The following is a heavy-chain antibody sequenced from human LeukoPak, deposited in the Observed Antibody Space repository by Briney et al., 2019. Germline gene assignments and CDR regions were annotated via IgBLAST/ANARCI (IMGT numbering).Heavy chain of an antibody. Sequence: PGGSLRLSCAASGFTFSSYGMSWVRQAPGKGLEWVSGIRGDGVTTYYADSVKGRFTISRDNSKNTLYLQMNSLRAEDTAVYYCARGFLRGSGSLYWFDPWGQGTLVTVSS. CDR3: ARGFLRGSGSLYWFDP. CDR2: IRGDGVTT. D-gene: IGHD3-10*01. V-gene: IGHV3-23*01. CDR1: GFTFSSYG. J-gene: IGHJ5*02.